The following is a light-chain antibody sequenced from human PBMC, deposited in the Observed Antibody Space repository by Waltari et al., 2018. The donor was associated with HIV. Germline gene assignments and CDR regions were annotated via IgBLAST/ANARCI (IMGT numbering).Light chain of an antibody. CDR1: QSLSSN. CDR3: QQYTNWPLT. J-gene: IGKJ4*01. CDR2: GES. Sequence: EIVMTQSPATLSVSPGERATLSCRASQSLSSNLAWYQQKPGQAPSLLIYGESTRATGIPARFSGSESGTEFTLTISSLQSEDFAVYYCQQYTNWPLTFGGGTKVEIK. V-gene: IGKV3-15*01.